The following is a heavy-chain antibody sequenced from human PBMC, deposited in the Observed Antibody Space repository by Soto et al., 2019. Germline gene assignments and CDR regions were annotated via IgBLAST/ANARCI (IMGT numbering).Heavy chain of an antibody. J-gene: IGHJ4*02. CDR3: ARRNYGEEGYFFDF. Sequence: SETLSLTCTVSGGSITGYYWSWIRLPPGKGLEWIGYIYDSGTTTYNAALKSRVSISAETSKNQFSLNLRSVTATDTAIYYCARRNYGEEGYFFDFWGQGVLVTVSS. D-gene: IGHD4-17*01. CDR2: IYDSGTT. CDR1: GGSITGYY. V-gene: IGHV4-4*09.